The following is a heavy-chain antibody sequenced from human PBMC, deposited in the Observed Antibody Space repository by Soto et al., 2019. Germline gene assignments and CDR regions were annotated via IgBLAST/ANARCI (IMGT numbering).Heavy chain of an antibody. Sequence: QVQLVQSGAEVKKPGSSVKVSCKASGGTFSSYTISWVRQAPGQGLEWMGRIIPIPGIANYAQKFQGRVTITADKSTSTAYMELSSLRSEDTAVYYCVSTLEVASPPGLDYWGQGTLETVSS. D-gene: IGHD6-19*01. CDR2: IIPIPGIA. CDR1: GGTFSSYT. V-gene: IGHV1-69*02. CDR3: VSTLEVASPPGLDY. J-gene: IGHJ4*02.